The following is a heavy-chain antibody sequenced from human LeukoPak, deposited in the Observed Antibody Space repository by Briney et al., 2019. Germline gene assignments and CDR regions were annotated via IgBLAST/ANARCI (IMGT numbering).Heavy chain of an antibody. CDR2: INPNSGGT. CDR3: ARDPYDFWSGYRNY. V-gene: IGHV1-2*02. J-gene: IGHJ4*02. Sequence: ASVKVSCKGSGYTFTGYYMHWVRQAPGQGLEWMGWINPNSGGTNYAQKFQGRVTMTRDTSISTAYMELSTLRSDDTAVYYCARDPYDFWSGYRNYWGQGTLVTVSS. D-gene: IGHD3-3*01. CDR1: GYTFTGYY.